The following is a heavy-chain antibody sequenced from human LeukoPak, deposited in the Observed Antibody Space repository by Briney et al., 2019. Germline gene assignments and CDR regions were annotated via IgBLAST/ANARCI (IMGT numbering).Heavy chain of an antibody. D-gene: IGHD1-7*01. CDR3: ARGTTGPSFDY. CDR1: GGTFSSYA. Sequence: SVKVSCKASGGTFSSYAISWVRQAPGQELEWMGRIIPIPGIANYAQKFQGRVTITADKSTSTAYMELSSLRSEDTAVYYCARGTTGPSFDYWGQGTLVTVSS. V-gene: IGHV1-69*04. CDR2: IIPIPGIA. J-gene: IGHJ4*02.